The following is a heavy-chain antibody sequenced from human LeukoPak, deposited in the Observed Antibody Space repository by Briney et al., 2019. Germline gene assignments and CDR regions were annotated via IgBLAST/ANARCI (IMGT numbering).Heavy chain of an antibody. CDR2: ISYDGSNK. J-gene: IGHJ3*02. D-gene: IGHD6-13*01. V-gene: IGHV3-30*18. Sequence: GGSLRLSCAASGFTFSSYGMHWVRQAPGKGLEWVAVISYDGSNKYYADSVKGRFTISRDNSKNTLYLQMNSLRAEDTAVYYCAKGYSSFLDAFDIWGQGTMVTVSS. CDR1: GFTFSSYG. CDR3: AKGYSSFLDAFDI.